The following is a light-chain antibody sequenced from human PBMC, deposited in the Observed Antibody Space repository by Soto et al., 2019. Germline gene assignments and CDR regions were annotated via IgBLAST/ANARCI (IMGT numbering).Light chain of an antibody. V-gene: IGLV2-14*01. CDR1: SSDVGGYDY. CDR3: SSYTSSTTDV. Sequence: SLLTQPASVSGSPGQSITISCPGTSSDVGGYDYVSWYQQHPGKAPKLILYDVNNRPSGVSDRFSGFKSGNTASLTISGLQVEDEADYYCSSYTSSTTDVFGTGTKVTVL. J-gene: IGLJ1*01. CDR2: DVN.